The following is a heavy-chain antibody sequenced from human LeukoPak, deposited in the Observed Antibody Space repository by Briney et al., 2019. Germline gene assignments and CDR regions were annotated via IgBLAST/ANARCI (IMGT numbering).Heavy chain of an antibody. J-gene: IGHJ6*04. V-gene: IGHV3-21*01. Sequence: KAGGSLRLSCAASGFNFSDYTMTWVRQAPGKGLEWVSSVIGKSDYIYYADSVKGLFTIARDNAKNSLYLQMNSLRAEDTAVYYCAELGITMIGGVWGKGTTVTISS. CDR2: VIGKSDYI. D-gene: IGHD3-10*02. CDR1: GFNFSDYT. CDR3: AELGITMIGGV.